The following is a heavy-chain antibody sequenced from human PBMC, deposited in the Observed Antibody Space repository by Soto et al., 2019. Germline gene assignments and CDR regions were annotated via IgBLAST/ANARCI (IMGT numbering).Heavy chain of an antibody. Sequence: EVQLVESGGALVQPGGSLRLSCAASGFTFSSYWMYWVRQAPGTGLVWVSRLDTEGGSTIYADSVKGRFTISRDNARNTLYLQMDSLSGEDTAVYYCATDRGRVTSSGVAITANHTGVWGRGTTVTVSS. D-gene: IGHD3-3*01. CDR3: ATDRGRVTSSGVAITANHTGV. CDR1: GFTFSSYW. V-gene: IGHV3-74*01. J-gene: IGHJ6*03. CDR2: LDTEGGST.